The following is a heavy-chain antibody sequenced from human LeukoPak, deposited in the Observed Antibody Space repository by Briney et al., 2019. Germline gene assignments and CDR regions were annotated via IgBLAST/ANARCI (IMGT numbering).Heavy chain of an antibody. Sequence: SSETLSLTCTVSGDSINSLDLWSWVRQPPGKGLEWIGEMYLSGTTHSNPSVKSRVTISIDKSKNQFFLNLSSVTAADTAVYYCAGLVGRYSSGLYYYYFDYWGQGTLVTVSS. CDR2: MYLSGTT. V-gene: IGHV4-4*02. CDR3: AGLVGRYSSGLYYYYFDY. CDR1: GDSINSLDL. D-gene: IGHD3-22*01. J-gene: IGHJ4*02.